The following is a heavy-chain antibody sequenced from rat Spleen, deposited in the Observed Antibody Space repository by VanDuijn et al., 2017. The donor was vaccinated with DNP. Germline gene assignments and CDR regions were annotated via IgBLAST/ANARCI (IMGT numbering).Heavy chain of an antibody. V-gene: IGHV5-22*01. J-gene: IGHJ2*01. D-gene: IGHD4-3*01. CDR1: RFTFSDYN. Sequence: EVQLVESGGDLVQPGRSLKLSCAASRFTFSDYNMAWIRQAPTKGLEWVAYIRYDGGSTKYGDSVKGRFTISRDNAKNTLYLQMNSLRSEDMATYYCARWNSGHFDFWGQGVMVPVSS. CDR3: ARWNSGHFDF. CDR2: IRYDGGST.